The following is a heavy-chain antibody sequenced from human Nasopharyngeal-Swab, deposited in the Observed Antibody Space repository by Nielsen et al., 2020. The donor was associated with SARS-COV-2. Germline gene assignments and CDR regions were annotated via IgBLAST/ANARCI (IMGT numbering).Heavy chain of an antibody. CDR2: ISAYHGNT. D-gene: IGHD2-8*01. Sequence: ASVKVSCKASGYTFTSYGISWVRQAPGQGLEWMGWISAYHGNTNYAQKLQGRVTMTTDTSTSTAYMELRSLRSDETAVYYCARDRVLVEADYYYYGMDVWGQGTTVTVSS. V-gene: IGHV1-18*01. J-gene: IGHJ6*02. CDR1: GYTFTSYG. CDR3: ARDRVLVEADYYYYGMDV.